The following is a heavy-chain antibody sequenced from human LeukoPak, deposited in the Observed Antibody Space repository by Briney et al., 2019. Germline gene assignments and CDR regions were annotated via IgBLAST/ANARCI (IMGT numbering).Heavy chain of an antibody. CDR2: INPSGGST. CDR3: ASQNSYYDSSGYYTYYMDV. Sequence: VASVKVSCKASGYTFTSYYMHWVRQAPGQGLEWMGLINPSGGSTSYAQKFQGRVTMTRDMSTSTVYMELSSLRSEDTAVYYCASQNSYYDSSGYYTYYMDVWGKGTTVTVSS. D-gene: IGHD3-22*01. V-gene: IGHV1-46*01. J-gene: IGHJ6*03. CDR1: GYTFTSYY.